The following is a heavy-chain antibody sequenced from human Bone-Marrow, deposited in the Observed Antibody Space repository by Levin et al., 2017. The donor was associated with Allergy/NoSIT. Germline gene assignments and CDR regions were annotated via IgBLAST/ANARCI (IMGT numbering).Heavy chain of an antibody. D-gene: IGHD5-24*01. V-gene: IGHV3-7*01. CDR3: ARDQFRRATIGARWFDP. Sequence: LSLTCAASGFPFRNSWMSWVRQAPGKGLEWVANIKEDGSEKYYVDSVKGRFTISRDNAKNSLYVQMNSLRAEDTAVYYCARDQFRRATIGARWFDPWGQGTLVTVSS. CDR2: IKEDGSEK. J-gene: IGHJ5*02. CDR1: GFPFRNSW.